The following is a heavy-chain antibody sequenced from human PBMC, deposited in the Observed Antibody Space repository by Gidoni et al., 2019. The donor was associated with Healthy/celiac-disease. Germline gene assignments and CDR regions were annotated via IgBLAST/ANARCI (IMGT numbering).Heavy chain of an antibody. CDR3: ARNGRYSSSWYEGLGWFDP. D-gene: IGHD6-13*01. J-gene: IGHJ5*02. V-gene: IGHV1-2*02. Sequence: QVQLVHSGAEVTKPAPSVKVSCNASGYPLPGHSMHGVRQAPGQGLGGMGWIKPNGGGTNDAQKVQGRVTRTRDTSISTADMELSRLRSDDTAVEYCARNGRYSSSWYEGLGWFDPWGQGTLVTVSS. CDR1: GYPLPGHS. CDR2: IKPNGGGT.